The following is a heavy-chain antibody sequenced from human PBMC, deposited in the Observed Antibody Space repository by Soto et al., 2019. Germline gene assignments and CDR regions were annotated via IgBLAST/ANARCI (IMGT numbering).Heavy chain of an antibody. D-gene: IGHD2-2*01. CDR2: IIPILVTA. J-gene: IGHJ5*02. Sequence: QVQLVQSGAEVKKPGSSVKVSCKASVGTFSSYAISWVRQAPGQGLEWMGGIIPILVTANYAQKFQGRVTITADESTSTVYMERSSLRSEDTAVYYCARGLGYCSRTRSYSYNEHPTSWGQGTLVTVSS. CDR3: ARGLGYCSRTRSYSYNEHPTS. V-gene: IGHV1-69*01. CDR1: VGTFSSYA.